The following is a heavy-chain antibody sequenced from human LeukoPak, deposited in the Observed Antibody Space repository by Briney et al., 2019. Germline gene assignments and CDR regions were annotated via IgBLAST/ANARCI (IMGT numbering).Heavy chain of an antibody. V-gene: IGHV3-30*03. CDR1: RFPFSNYG. CDR3: ARGRIAAAGLNWFDP. D-gene: IGHD6-13*01. J-gene: IGHJ5*02. Sequence: GGSLRLSCAASRFPFSNYGVHWVRQAPGKGLEWLAVISSDGSNGHYADSVKGRFTVSRDNSKNTLYLQMDSLRAEDTAVYYCARGRIAAAGLNWFDPWGQGTLVTVSS. CDR2: ISSDGSNG.